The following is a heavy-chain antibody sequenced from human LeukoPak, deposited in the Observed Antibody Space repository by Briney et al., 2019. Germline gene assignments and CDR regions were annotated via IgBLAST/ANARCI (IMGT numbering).Heavy chain of an antibody. D-gene: IGHD4-17*01. CDR1: GGSISCYY. Sequence: PSETLSLTCTVSGGSISCYYWSWIRQPPGKGLEWIGYVYTSGSTNHNPSLKSRVTISVDTSKNQFSLKLSSVTAADTAVYYCARHGLYGDWPWSYYYYYMDVWGKGTTVTVSS. CDR3: ARHGLYGDWPWSYYYYYMDV. J-gene: IGHJ6*03. CDR2: VYTSGST. V-gene: IGHV4-4*09.